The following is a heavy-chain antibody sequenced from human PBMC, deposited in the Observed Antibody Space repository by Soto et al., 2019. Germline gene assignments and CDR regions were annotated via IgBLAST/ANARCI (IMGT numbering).Heavy chain of an antibody. J-gene: IGHJ6*02. Sequence: GGSLRLSCAASGFTFSSYAMSWVRQAPGKGLEWVSAISGSGGSTYYADSVKGRFTISRENSKNTLYLQMDSLRAEDTAVYYCAKPLYDNSITMVRGAVWYYGMDVWGQGTTVTVSS. CDR2: ISGSGGST. CDR3: AKPLYDNSITMVRGAVWYYGMDV. D-gene: IGHD3-10*01. V-gene: IGHV3-23*01. CDR1: GFTFSSYA.